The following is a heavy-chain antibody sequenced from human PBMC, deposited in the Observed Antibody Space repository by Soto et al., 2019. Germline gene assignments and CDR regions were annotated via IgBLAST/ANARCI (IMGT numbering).Heavy chain of an antibody. J-gene: IGHJ6*03. CDR2: ISWNSGSI. V-gene: IGHV3-9*01. CDR3: ARVVPAARTTWGYYYYMDV. Sequence: GGSLRLSCAASGFTFDDYAMHWVRQAPGKGLEWVSGISWNSGSIGYADSVKGRFTISRDNAKNSLYLQMNSLRAEDTALYYCARVVPAARTTWGYYYYMDVWGKGTTVTVSS. CDR1: GFTFDDYA. D-gene: IGHD2-2*01.